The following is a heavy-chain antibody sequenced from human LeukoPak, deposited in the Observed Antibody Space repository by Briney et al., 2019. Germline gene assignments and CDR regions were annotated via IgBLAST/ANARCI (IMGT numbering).Heavy chain of an antibody. CDR3: ARLGYYFDY. V-gene: IGHV4-34*01. CDR1: GGSSSGYY. CDR2: INHSGST. Sequence: PSETLSLTCAVYGGSSSGYYWSWIRQPPGKGLEWIGEINHSGSTNYNPSLKSRVTISVDTSKNQFSLKLSSVTAADTAVYYCARLGYYFDYRGQGTLVTVSS. J-gene: IGHJ4*02.